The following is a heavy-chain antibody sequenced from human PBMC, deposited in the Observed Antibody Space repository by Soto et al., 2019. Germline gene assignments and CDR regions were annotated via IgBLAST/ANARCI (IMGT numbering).Heavy chain of an antibody. CDR1: GYTFTRYG. CDR3: ARDLWMGGTYYGMDV. V-gene: IGHV1-18*01. Sequence: ASVKVSCKASGYTFTRYGISWVRQAPGQGLEWMGWISGHNGNTNYAQKFQGRVTMTTDTSTSTADMELRSLRSDDSAVYYCARDLWMGGTYYGMDVWGQGTTVTVSS. D-gene: IGHD1-26*01. CDR2: ISGHNGNT. J-gene: IGHJ6*02.